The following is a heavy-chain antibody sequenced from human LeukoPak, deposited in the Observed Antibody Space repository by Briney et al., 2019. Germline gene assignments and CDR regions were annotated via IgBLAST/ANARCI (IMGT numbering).Heavy chain of an antibody. J-gene: IGHJ4*02. Sequence: GASVKVSCKASGYTFTSYGISWVRQAPGQGLEWMGWISAYNGNTNYAQKLQGRVTMTTDTPTSTAYMELRSLRSDDTAVYYCARARAVGVLYYFDYWGQGTLVTVSS. CDR2: ISAYNGNT. V-gene: IGHV1-18*01. CDR3: ARARAVGVLYYFDY. D-gene: IGHD1-26*01. CDR1: GYTFTSYG.